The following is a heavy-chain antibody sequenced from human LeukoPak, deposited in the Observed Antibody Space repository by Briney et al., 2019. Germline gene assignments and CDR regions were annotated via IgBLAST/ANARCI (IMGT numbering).Heavy chain of an antibody. Sequence: SQTLSLTCTVSGGSISSGGYYWSWIRQHPGKGLEWIGYIYYSGSTYYNPSLKSRVTISVDTSKNQFSLKLSSVTAADTAVYYCARAPREGYCSSTSCLYFDYWGQGTLVTASS. V-gene: IGHV4-31*03. CDR1: GGSISSGGYY. D-gene: IGHD2-2*01. CDR3: ARAPREGYCSSTSCLYFDY. CDR2: IYYSGST. J-gene: IGHJ4*02.